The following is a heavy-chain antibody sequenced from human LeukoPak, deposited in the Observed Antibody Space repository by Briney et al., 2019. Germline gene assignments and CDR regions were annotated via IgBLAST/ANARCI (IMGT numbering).Heavy chain of an antibody. V-gene: IGHV1-2*02. J-gene: IGHJ4*02. Sequence: ASVKVSCNASGYTFTDYYVHWVRQAPGQGLEWMRWINPNRGGTDYAQKFQGRVTMTRDTSISTAYMELSRLTSDDTAVYYCARDSAVVVGRDDFYYWGQGTLVTVSS. CDR2: INPNRGGT. D-gene: IGHD2-15*01. CDR1: GYTFTDYY. CDR3: ARDSAVVVGRDDFYY.